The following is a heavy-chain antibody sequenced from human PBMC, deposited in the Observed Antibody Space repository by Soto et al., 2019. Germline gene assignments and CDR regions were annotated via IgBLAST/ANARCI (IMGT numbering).Heavy chain of an antibody. V-gene: IGHV3-23*01. D-gene: IGHD3-22*01. CDR2: ISGSGGST. Sequence: EVQLLESGGGLVQPGGSLRVSCPASGFTFSSYAMSWVRQAPGTGLEWVSAISGSGGSTYYADSVKGRFTISRDNSKNTLYLQMNSLRAEDTAVYYCAKKDSSGYYPYYFDYWGQGTLVTVSS. CDR1: GFTFSSYA. J-gene: IGHJ4*02. CDR3: AKKDSSGYYPYYFDY.